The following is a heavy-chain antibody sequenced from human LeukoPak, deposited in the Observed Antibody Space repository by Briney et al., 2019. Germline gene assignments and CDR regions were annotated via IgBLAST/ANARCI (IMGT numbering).Heavy chain of an antibody. J-gene: IGHJ3*02. D-gene: IGHD1-7*01. Sequence: PSQTLSLTCTVSGGSISSGGYYWSWIRQHPGKGLEWIGYIYYSGSTYYNPSLKSRVTISVDTSKNQFSLKLSSVTAADTAVYYCARNNWSYALTFDLGAFDIWGQGTMVTVSS. V-gene: IGHV4-31*03. CDR2: IYYSGST. CDR1: GGSISSGGYY. CDR3: ARNNWSYALTFDLGAFDI.